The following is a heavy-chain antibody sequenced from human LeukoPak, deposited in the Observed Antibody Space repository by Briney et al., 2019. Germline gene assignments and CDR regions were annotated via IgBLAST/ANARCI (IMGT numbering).Heavy chain of an antibody. V-gene: IGHV3-48*01. D-gene: IGHD6-19*01. CDR3: ARETYAHYSSGWYSPAQNWFDP. J-gene: IGHJ5*02. Sequence: TGGSLRLSCAASGFIFSKYSMHWVRQAPGKGLEWVSYISSSSDTIHYADSVKGRFTISRDNSKNTLYLQMNSLRAEDTAVYYCARETYAHYSSGWYSPAQNWFDPWGQGTLVTVSS. CDR1: GFIFSKYS. CDR2: ISSSSDTI.